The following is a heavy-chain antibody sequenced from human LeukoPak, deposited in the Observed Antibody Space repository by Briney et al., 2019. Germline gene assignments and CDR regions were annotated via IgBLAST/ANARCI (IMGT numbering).Heavy chain of an antibody. CDR1: GGSFSGYY. CDR3: ARPTNLRHYYYYMDV. Sequence: KPSETLSLTCAVYGGSFSGYYWSWIRQPPGKGLEWIGEINHSGSTNYNPSLKSRVTISVDTSKNQFSLKLSSVTAADTAVYYCARPTNLRHYYYYMDVWGKGTTVTISS. D-gene: IGHD1-7*01. J-gene: IGHJ6*03. CDR2: INHSGST. V-gene: IGHV4-34*01.